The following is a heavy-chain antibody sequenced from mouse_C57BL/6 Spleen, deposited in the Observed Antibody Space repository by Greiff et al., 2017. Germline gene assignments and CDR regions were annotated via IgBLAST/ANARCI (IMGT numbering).Heavy chain of an antibody. J-gene: IGHJ2*01. CDR1: GYTFTSYW. CDR2: IDPSDSYT. Sequence: QVQLKQPGAELVRPGTSVKLSCKASGYTFTSYWMHWVKQRPGQGLEWIGVIDPSDSYTNYNQKFKGKATLTVDTSSSTAYMQLSSLTSEDSAVYYCAKRLLEGFDYWGQGTTLTVSS. D-gene: IGHD1-1*01. CDR3: AKRLLEGFDY. V-gene: IGHV1-59*01.